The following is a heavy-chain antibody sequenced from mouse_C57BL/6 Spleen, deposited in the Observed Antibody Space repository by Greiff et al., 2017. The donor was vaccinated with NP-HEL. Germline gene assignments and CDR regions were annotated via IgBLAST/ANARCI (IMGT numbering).Heavy chain of an antibody. Sequence: QVQLQQPGAELVKPGASVKMSCKASGYTFTSYWITWVKQRPGQGLEWIGDIYPGSGSTNYNEKFKSKATLTVDTSSSTAYMQLSSLTSEDSAVYYCARSDQPRYYGSSYWYFDVWGTGTTVTVSS. CDR1: GYTFTSYW. CDR2: IYPGSGST. V-gene: IGHV1-55*01. CDR3: ARSDQPRYYGSSYWYFDV. J-gene: IGHJ1*03. D-gene: IGHD1-1*01.